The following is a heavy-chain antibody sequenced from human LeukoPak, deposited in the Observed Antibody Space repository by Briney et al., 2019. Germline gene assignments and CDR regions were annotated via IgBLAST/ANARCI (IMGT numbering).Heavy chain of an antibody. CDR2: INSNSGGT. Sequence: GASVKVSCQASGYTFTGYYMHWVRQAPGQGLEWMGLINSNSGGTNYAQKFQGRVTLTRDTTISTAYMELSTLRSDDTAVYYSARRSIAALGFDYWGQGTLVTVSS. CDR3: ARRSIAALGFDY. CDR1: GYTFTGYY. J-gene: IGHJ4*02. V-gene: IGHV1-2*02. D-gene: IGHD6-6*01.